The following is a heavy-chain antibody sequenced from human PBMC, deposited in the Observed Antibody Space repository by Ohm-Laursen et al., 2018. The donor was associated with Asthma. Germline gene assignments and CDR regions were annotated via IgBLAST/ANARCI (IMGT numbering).Heavy chain of an antibody. J-gene: IGHJ4*02. D-gene: IGHD4-23*01. CDR2: ISYDGSNK. Sequence: SLRLSCSASGFTFSSYGMHWVRQAPGKGLEWVAVISYDGSNKYYADSVKGRFTISRDNSKNTLYLQMNSLRAEDTAVYYCARDLNLYGGNSAGPFDYWGQGTLVTVSS. CDR1: GFTFSSYG. CDR3: ARDLNLYGGNSAGPFDY. V-gene: IGHV3-30*03.